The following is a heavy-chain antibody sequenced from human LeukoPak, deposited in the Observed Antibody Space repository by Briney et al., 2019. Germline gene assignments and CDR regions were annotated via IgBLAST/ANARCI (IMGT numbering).Heavy chain of an antibody. Sequence: SETLSLTCAVSGGSISSGDYPWSWIRQPPGKGLEWMGYIFHTGHTSYNPSLKSRVTIYVDMSKNQLSMKLSSVAAADTAVYYCARGFYGSGSQFDYWGQGTLVTVSS. CDR2: IFHTGHT. CDR1: GGSISSGDYP. D-gene: IGHD3-10*01. V-gene: IGHV4-30-2*01. J-gene: IGHJ4*02. CDR3: ARGFYGSGSQFDY.